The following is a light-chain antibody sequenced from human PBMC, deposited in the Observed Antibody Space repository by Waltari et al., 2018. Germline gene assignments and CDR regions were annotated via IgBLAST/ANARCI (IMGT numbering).Light chain of an antibody. CDR3: QQYYTTLWT. V-gene: IGKV2-28*01. Sequence: DIVMTQSPLSLPVTPGEPASISCRSSPSLLHSNGYNYWDWYLQKPGQSPQLLIYLGSNRASGVPDRFSGSGSGTDFTLTISSLQAEDVAVYYCQQYYTTLWTFGQGTKVEIK. CDR1: PSLLHSNGYNY. J-gene: IGKJ1*01. CDR2: LGS.